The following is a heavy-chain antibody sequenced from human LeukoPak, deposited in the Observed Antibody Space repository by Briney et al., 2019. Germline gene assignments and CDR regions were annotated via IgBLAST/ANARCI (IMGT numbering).Heavy chain of an antibody. V-gene: IGHV1-69*13. J-gene: IGHJ3*02. CDR2: IIPIFGTA. Sequence: ASVKVSCKASGGTFSSYAISWVRQAPGQGLEWMGGIIPIFGTANYAQKFQGRVTITADESTSTAYMELSSLRSEDTAVYYCARDGYYDSAFDIWGHGTMVTVSS. CDR1: GGTFSSYA. D-gene: IGHD3-22*01. CDR3: ARDGYYDSAFDI.